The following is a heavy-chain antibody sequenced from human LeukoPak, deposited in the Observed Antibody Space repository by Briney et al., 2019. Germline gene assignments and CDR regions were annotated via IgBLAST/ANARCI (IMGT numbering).Heavy chain of an antibody. CDR1: GFTFSSYG. V-gene: IGHV3-33*06. J-gene: IGHJ4*02. CDR3: AKFVFVSTVTTTFDY. D-gene: IGHD4-17*01. Sequence: QPGRSLRLSCAASGFTFSSYGMHWVRQAPGKGLEWVAVIWYDGSNKYYADSVKGRFTISRDNSKNTLYLQMNSLRAEDTAVYYCAKFVFVSTVTTTFDYWGQATLVTVSS. CDR2: IWYDGSNK.